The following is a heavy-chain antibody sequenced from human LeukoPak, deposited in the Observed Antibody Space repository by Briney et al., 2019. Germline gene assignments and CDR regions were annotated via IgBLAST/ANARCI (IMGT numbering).Heavy chain of an antibody. CDR1: GVIFSEYA. V-gene: IGHV3-23*01. J-gene: IGHJ4*02. CDR3: AKGVAAARTYYFDY. Sequence: GGSLRLSCAASGVIFSEYAVSWVRQTPERRLEWVSGIGAADLGTYYADSVKGRFTISRDNSKNTLYLQMNSLRAEDTAVYCCAKGVAAARTYYFDYWGQGTLVTVSS. D-gene: IGHD6-13*01. CDR2: IGAADLGT.